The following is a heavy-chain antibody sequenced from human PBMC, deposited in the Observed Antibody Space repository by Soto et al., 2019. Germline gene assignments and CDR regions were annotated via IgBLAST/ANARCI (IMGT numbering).Heavy chain of an antibody. D-gene: IGHD3-9*01. Sequence: EVQLVESGGGLVKPGGSLRLSCAASGFTLSTYRMSWVRQAPGKTLEWVSSISSSSGYIYYADSVKGRFTISRDNAKNSLDLQMKSLRAEDTAVYYCAREQGEYDIMTERYFYYMDVWGKGTTVTISS. J-gene: IGHJ6*03. CDR1: GFTLSTYR. CDR2: ISSSSGYI. V-gene: IGHV3-21*04. CDR3: AREQGEYDIMTERYFYYMDV.